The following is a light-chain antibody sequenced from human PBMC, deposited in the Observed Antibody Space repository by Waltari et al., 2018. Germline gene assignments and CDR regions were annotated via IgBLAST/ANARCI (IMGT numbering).Light chain of an antibody. CDR1: QSVSRA. CDR2: GAS. Sequence: EIVLTQSPGSLSSSPGESVPLSCRASQSVSRALAWYQQKPGQAPRLLIFGASSRATGIPDRFSGSGSETDFSLTISRLEPEDFAVYYCQHYVRLPATFGRGTKVEIK. CDR3: QHYVRLPAT. V-gene: IGKV3-20*01. J-gene: IGKJ1*01.